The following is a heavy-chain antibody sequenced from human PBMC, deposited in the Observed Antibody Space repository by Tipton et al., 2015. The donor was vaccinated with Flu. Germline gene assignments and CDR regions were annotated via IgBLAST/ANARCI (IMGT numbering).Heavy chain of an antibody. CDR3: ARAQYYYDRSGYYYY. Sequence: QLVQSGAEVKKPGSSVKVSCKASGGTFSSYAISWVRQAPGQGLEWMGGIIPIFGTANYAQKFQGRVTITADESTSTAYMELSSLRAEDTAVYYGARAQYYYDRSGYYYYWGQGPLVPVSS. CDR1: GGTFSSYA. J-gene: IGHJ4*02. V-gene: IGHV1-69*01. CDR2: IIPIFGTA. D-gene: IGHD3-22*01.